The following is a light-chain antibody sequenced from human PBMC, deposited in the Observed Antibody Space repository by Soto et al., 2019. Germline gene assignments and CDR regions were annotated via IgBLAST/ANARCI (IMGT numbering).Light chain of an antibody. Sequence: QSALTQPPSSSGSPGQSITIACTGTNSDIYAYNYVSWYQQHPGKAPKVVISGVNIRPSGVSSRFSGSKSGNTASLTISGLQAEDEAEYFCASYAGSDTFLFRTGTKVTVL. J-gene: IGLJ1*01. V-gene: IGLV2-8*01. CDR2: GVN. CDR1: NSDIYAYNY. CDR3: ASYAGSDTFL.